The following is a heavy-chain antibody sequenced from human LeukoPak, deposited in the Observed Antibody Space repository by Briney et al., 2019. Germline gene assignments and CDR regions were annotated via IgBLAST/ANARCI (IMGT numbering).Heavy chain of an antibody. CDR2: ISAYNGNT. Sequence: ASVKVSCKASGYTFTSYGISWVRQAPGQGLEWMGWISAYNGNTNYAQKLQGRVTMTTDTSTSTVYMELRSLRSDDTAVYYCARAYDYYDSSGPTGDYWGQGTLVTVSS. J-gene: IGHJ4*02. CDR3: ARAYDYYDSSGPTGDY. CDR1: GYTFTSYG. D-gene: IGHD3-22*01. V-gene: IGHV1-18*01.